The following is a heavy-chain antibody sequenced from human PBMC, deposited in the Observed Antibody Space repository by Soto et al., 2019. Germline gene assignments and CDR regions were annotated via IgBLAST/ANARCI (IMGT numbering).Heavy chain of an antibody. V-gene: IGHV3-30-3*01. CDR3: ARDRLRYNWNDFPYYYHGMDV. Sequence: GGSLRLSCAASGFTFSSYAMHWVRQAPGKGLEWVAVISYDGSNKYYADSVKGRFTISRDNSKNTLYLQMNSLRAEDTAVYYCARDRLRYNWNDFPYYYHGMDVWGQGTTVTVSS. CDR2: ISYDGSNK. CDR1: GFTFSSYA. D-gene: IGHD1-1*01. J-gene: IGHJ6*02.